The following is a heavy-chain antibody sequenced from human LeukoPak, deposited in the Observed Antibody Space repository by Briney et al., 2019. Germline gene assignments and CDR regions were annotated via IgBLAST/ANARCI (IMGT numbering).Heavy chain of an antibody. CDR2: INHSGST. V-gene: IGHV4-34*01. CDR1: GGSFSGYY. J-gene: IGHJ6*03. D-gene: IGHD5-18*01. CDR3: ARLRRGYSYGNHHYYYYYMDV. Sequence: KPSETLSLTCAVYGGSFSGYYWSWIRQPPGKGLEWIGEINHSGSTNYNPSLKSRVTISVDTSKNQVSLKLSSVTAADTAVYYCARLRRGYSYGNHHYYYYYMDVWGKGTTVTISS.